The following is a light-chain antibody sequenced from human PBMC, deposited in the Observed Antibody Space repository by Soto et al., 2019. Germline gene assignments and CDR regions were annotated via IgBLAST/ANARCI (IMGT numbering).Light chain of an antibody. J-gene: IGKJ4*01. CDR2: GGS. Sequence: EIVMTQSPATLSVSPGERATLSCRASQSVSSNLAWYQKKPGQAPRLLIYGGSTRATGIPARFSGSGSGTAFNLTISSLQSEDFAVYYCQQYDNWPLTFGGGTKVEIK. CDR3: QQYDNWPLT. V-gene: IGKV3-15*01. CDR1: QSVSSN.